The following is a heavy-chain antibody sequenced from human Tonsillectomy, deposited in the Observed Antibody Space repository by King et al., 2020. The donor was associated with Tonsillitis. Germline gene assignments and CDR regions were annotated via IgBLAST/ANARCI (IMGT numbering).Heavy chain of an antibody. V-gene: IGHV6-1*01. CDR2: TYYRSKWYY. Sequence: VQLQQSGPGLVKPSQTLSVTCAVSGDTVSSNSAAWNWIRQSPSRGLEWLGRTYYRSKWYYDYAVSVKSRITLNTEKYTNQFSLQLNSVTPEDTAVYYCARAAMVRGANFFDYWGQGTLVTVTS. CDR3: ARAAMVRGANFFDY. D-gene: IGHD3-10*01. CDR1: GDTVSSNSAA. J-gene: IGHJ4*02.